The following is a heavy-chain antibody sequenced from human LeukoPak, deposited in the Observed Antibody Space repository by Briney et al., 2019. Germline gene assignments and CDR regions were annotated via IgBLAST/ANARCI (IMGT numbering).Heavy chain of an antibody. J-gene: IGHJ4*02. Sequence: ASVKVSCKDSGGTFSSYAISWVRQAPGQGLEWMGGIIPIFGTANYAQKFQGRVTITTDESTGTAYMELSSLRSEDTAVYYCARDRGYYYDSSGYYYPFDYWGQGTLVTVSS. D-gene: IGHD3-22*01. CDR1: GGTFSSYA. CDR2: IIPIFGTA. V-gene: IGHV1-69*05. CDR3: ARDRGYYYDSSGYYYPFDY.